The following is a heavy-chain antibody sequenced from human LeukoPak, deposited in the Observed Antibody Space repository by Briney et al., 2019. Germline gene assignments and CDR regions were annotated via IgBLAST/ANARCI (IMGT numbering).Heavy chain of an antibody. Sequence: GGSLRLSCAASGFTFDDYGMSWVRQAPGKGLEWVSGINWNGGSTGYADSVKGRFTISRDNAKNSLYLQMNSPRAEDTALYYCARGSGSGYYSYFDYWGQGTLVTVSS. D-gene: IGHD3-22*01. V-gene: IGHV3-20*04. CDR2: INWNGGST. J-gene: IGHJ4*02. CDR3: ARGSGSGYYSYFDY. CDR1: GFTFDDYG.